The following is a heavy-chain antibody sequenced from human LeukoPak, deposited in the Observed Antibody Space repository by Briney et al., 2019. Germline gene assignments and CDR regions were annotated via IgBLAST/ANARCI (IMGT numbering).Heavy chain of an antibody. CDR2: IIPIDGVE. Sequence: VKVSCKASGGTSSNYTISWVRQAPGQGLEWMGRIIPIDGVENYAQKFQGRVTITADKLTSTAYMELSSLRSEDTAVYYCARALDCTNGVCFGDDAFDIWGQGTMVTVSS. CDR3: ARALDCTNGVCFGDDAFDI. D-gene: IGHD2-8*01. V-gene: IGHV1-69*02. J-gene: IGHJ3*02. CDR1: GGTSSNYT.